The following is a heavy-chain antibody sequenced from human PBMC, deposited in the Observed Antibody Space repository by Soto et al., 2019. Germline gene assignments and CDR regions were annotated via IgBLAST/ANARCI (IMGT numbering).Heavy chain of an antibody. CDR3: ARGRGYCSGGSCSYYYYYMDV. Sequence: ASVKVSCKASGYTFTSYVINWVRQVTGQGLEWMGWMNPNSGNTGYAQKFQGRVTMTRNTSISTAYMELSSLRSEDTAVYYCARGRGYCSGGSCSYYYYYMDVWGKGTTVTLSS. V-gene: IGHV1-8*01. CDR2: MNPNSGNT. J-gene: IGHJ6*03. D-gene: IGHD2-15*01. CDR1: GYTFTSYV.